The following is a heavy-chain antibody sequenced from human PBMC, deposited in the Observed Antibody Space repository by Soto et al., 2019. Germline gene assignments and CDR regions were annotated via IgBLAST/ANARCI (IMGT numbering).Heavy chain of an antibody. CDR3: VRDDIGVGLDH. Sequence: AGGSLRLSCAASGFTFSNYWMHWVRQTPGVGLVWVSHINIDGSDTTYADSVRGRFTIPRDNAKNTLYLQMNSLRAEDTAGYYWVRDDIGVGLDHWGLGT. J-gene: IGHJ4*02. CDR1: GFTFSNYW. CDR2: INIDGSDT. V-gene: IGHV3-74*01. D-gene: IGHD1-26*01.